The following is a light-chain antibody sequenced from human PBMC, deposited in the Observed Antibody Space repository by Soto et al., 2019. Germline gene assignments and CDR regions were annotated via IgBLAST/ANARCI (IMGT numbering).Light chain of an antibody. CDR3: QQYNNWPRT. V-gene: IGKV3-15*01. CDR1: QSVSSN. Sequence: EIVMTQSPATLSVSPGERATLSCRASQSVSSNLAWYQQKPGQPPRLLIYAASTRATGIPARFSGSGSGTEFTLTVSSLQSEDFVVYYCQQYNNWPRTFGQGTKVEIK. J-gene: IGKJ1*01. CDR2: AAS.